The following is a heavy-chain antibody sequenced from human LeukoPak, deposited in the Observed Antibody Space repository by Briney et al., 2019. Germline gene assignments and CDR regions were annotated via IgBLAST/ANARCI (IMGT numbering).Heavy chain of an antibody. CDR1: GGTFSSYA. CDR2: IIPILGIA. Sequence: ASVKVSCKASGGTFSSYAISWVRQAPGQGLEWMGGIIPILGIANYAQKFQGRVTITADKSTSTAYMELSSLRSEDTAVYYCARVETTAWFDPWGQGTLVTVSS. V-gene: IGHV1-69*04. CDR3: ARVETTAWFDP. J-gene: IGHJ5*02. D-gene: IGHD4-17*01.